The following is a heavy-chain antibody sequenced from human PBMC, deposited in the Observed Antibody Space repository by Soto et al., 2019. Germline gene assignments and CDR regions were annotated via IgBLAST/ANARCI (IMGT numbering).Heavy chain of an antibody. CDR3: ATFERELSWFDP. CDR2: IWYDGSNK. D-gene: IGHD1-26*01. Sequence: GGSLRLSCAASGFTFSSYGMHWVRQAPGKGLEWVAVIWYDGSNKYYADSVKGRFTISRDNSKNTLYLQMNSLRAEDTAVYYCATFERELSWFDPWGQGTLVTVSS. J-gene: IGHJ5*02. CDR1: GFTFSSYG. V-gene: IGHV3-33*01.